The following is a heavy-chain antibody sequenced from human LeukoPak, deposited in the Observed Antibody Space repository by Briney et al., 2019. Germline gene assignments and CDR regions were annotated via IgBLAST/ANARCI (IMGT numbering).Heavy chain of an antibody. V-gene: IGHV1-69*04. J-gene: IGHJ4*02. CDR3: ASTQKIVEMATIGYYFDY. D-gene: IGHD5-24*01. CDR1: GDSFSSYA. Sequence: GASVKVSCKASGDSFSSYAISWVRQAPGQGLEWMGRIVAMDDIANYAQKFQDRVTITADKSTGTVYMELSSLRSEDTAVYYCASTQKIVEMATIGYYFDYWGQGTLVTVSS. CDR2: IVAMDDIA.